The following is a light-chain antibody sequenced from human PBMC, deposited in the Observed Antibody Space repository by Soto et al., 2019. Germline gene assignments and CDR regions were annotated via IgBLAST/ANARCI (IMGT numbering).Light chain of an antibody. Sequence: QAVVTQPASVSGSPGQSITISCTGTSSDVGGYNYVSWYQQHPGKAPILMIYEVSNRPSGVSNRFSGSKSGNTASLTISGLQAEDEAVYFCSSFASNRDVVFGGGTKVTVL. CDR1: SSDVGGYNY. V-gene: IGLV2-14*01. CDR3: SSFASNRDVV. CDR2: EVS. J-gene: IGLJ2*01.